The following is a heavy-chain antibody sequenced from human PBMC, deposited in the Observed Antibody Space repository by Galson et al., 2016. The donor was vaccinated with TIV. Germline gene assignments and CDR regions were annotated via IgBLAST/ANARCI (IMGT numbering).Heavy chain of an antibody. V-gene: IGHV1-69*11. CDR2: FMPRTGAA. Sequence: SVKVSCKASGDSFTNYALSWVRQAPGQGLEWMGSFMPRTGAANYAEKFQGRLTLTAQESTNTAYMELNSLRFDDTAVYYCARGFLRVPNYWSDYPQSTYYQCQMNVWGQGTTVTVSS. D-gene: IGHD3-3*01. CDR3: ARGFLRVPNYWSDYPQSTYYQCQMNV. J-gene: IGHJ6*02. CDR1: GDSFTNYA.